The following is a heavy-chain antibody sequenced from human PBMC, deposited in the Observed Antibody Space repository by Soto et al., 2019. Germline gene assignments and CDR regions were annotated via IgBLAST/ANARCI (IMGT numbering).Heavy chain of an antibody. CDR3: ATAAESAPGLFDS. D-gene: IGHD6-13*01. V-gene: IGHV4-4*07. CDR1: HASSSNYF. CDR2: VFGSGGT. Sequence: SETLSLTCTVSHASSSNYFWNWIRQPAGKGLEWIGRVFGSGGTHYNPSLKSRVTISKDTSKNSFSLKLTSVTAADTAMYFCATAAESAPGLFDSWGQ. J-gene: IGHJ4*02.